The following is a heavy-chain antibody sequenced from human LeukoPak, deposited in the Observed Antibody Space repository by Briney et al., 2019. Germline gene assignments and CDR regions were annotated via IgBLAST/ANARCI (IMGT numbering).Heavy chain of an antibody. V-gene: IGHV4-30-4*01. Sequence: PSETLSLTCTVSSDSISSDDYYWSWIRQPPGKGLEWIGYIYYSGSTFYNPSLKSRVTISMDTSKNQFSLMLSSVTAADTAVYYCARAGLSLPAATHDWFDPWGQGTLVTVSS. CDR1: SDSISSDDYY. CDR2: IYYSGST. J-gene: IGHJ5*02. D-gene: IGHD2-2*01. CDR3: ARAGLSLPAATHDWFDP.